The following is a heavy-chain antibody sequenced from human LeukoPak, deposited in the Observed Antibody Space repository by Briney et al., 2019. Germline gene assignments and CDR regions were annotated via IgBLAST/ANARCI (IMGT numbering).Heavy chain of an antibody. Sequence: SETLSLTCAVYGGSFSGYYWSWIRQPPGKGLEWIGEINHSGSTNYNPSLKSRVTISVDTSKNQFSLKLSSVTAADTAVYYCARGEFRESPRANWGLRGYYCGMDVWGQGTTVTVSS. D-gene: IGHD7-27*01. J-gene: IGHJ6*02. CDR1: GGSFSGYY. CDR2: INHSGST. V-gene: IGHV4-34*01. CDR3: ARGEFRESPRANWGLRGYYCGMDV.